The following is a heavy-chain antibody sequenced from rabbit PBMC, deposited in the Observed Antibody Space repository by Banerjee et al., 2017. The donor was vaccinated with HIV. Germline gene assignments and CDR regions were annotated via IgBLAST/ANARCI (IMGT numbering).Heavy chain of an antibody. D-gene: IGHD2-1*01. V-gene: IGHV1S40*01. CDR2: IYAGKGST. CDR3: VRDHSYDDYGDYLAFDL. CDR1: GFSFSSSYY. J-gene: IGHJ4*01. Sequence: QSLEESGGDLVKPGASLTLTCTASGFSFSSSYYMCWVRQAPGKGLEWIACIYAGKGSTDYASWVNGRFTISSDNAQNTVDLQMNSLTAADTATYFCVRDHSYDDYGDYLAFDLWGPGTLVTVS.